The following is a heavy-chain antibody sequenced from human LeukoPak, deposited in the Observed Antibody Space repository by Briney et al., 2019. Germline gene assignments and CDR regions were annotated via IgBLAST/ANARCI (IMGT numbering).Heavy chain of an antibody. D-gene: IGHD5-18*01. CDR2: IYYSGST. CDR3: ARPHTAMVKAIAFDI. J-gene: IGHJ3*02. V-gene: IGHV4-59*08. CDR1: GFTFSDYY. Sequence: LRLSCAASGFTFSDYYMSWIRQAPGKGLEWIGYIYYSGSTNYNPSLKSRVTISVDTSKNQFSLKLSSVTAADTAVYYCARPHTAMVKAIAFDIWGQGTMVTVSS.